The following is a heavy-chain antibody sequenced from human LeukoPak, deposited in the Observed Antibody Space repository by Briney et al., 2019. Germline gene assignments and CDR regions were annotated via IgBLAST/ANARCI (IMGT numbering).Heavy chain of an antibody. CDR1: GGTFSSYA. D-gene: IGHD3-10*01. CDR3: ARSPGGDYYGSGSYYHFDY. Sequence: SVKVSCKASGGTFSSYAISWVRQAPGQGLEWMGGIIPIFGTANYAQKFQGRVTITTDESTSTAYMELSSLRSEDTAVYYCARSPGGDYYGSGSYYHFDYWGQGTLVTVSS. J-gene: IGHJ4*02. V-gene: IGHV1-69*05. CDR2: IIPIFGTA.